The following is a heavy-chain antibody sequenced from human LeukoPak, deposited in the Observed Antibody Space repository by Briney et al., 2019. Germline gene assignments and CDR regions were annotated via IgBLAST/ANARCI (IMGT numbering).Heavy chain of an antibody. CDR2: IYYSGST. Sequence: SETLSLTCTVSGGSISSYYWSWSRQPPGKGLEWIGYIYYSGSTNYNPSLKSRVTISVDTSKNQFSLKLSSVTAADTAVYYCARKAGYYYGSGDYWGQGTLVTVSS. V-gene: IGHV4-59*01. J-gene: IGHJ4*02. CDR1: GGSISSYY. CDR3: ARKAGYYYGSGDY. D-gene: IGHD3-10*01.